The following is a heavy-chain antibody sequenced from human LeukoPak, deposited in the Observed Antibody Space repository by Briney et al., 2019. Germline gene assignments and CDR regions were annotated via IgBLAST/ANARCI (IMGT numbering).Heavy chain of an antibody. CDR3: ARNGGSQGLDY. J-gene: IGHJ4*02. D-gene: IGHD3-16*01. CDR1: GGSISSYY. CDR2: IYYSGST. Sequence: SETLSLTCTVSGGSISSYYWSWIRQPPGKGLEWIGYIYYSGSTNYNPSLKSRVTISVDTSKNQFSLKLSSVTAADTAVYYCARNGGSQGLDYWGQGTLVTVSS. V-gene: IGHV4-59*08.